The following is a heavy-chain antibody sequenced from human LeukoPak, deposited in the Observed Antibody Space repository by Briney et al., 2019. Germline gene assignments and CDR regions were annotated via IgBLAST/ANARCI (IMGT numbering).Heavy chain of an antibody. CDR2: IDNSGTT. Sequence: PSETLSLTCIVSGGSISSDDYFWTWIRQPPGKGLEWIGYIDNSGTTYYNPSLKSRVTISVDTSKNQFSLKLSSVTAADTAVYYCASPRNRGEDYWGQGTLVTVSS. D-gene: IGHD2/OR15-2a*01. CDR1: GGSISSDDYF. V-gene: IGHV4-30-4*01. J-gene: IGHJ4*02. CDR3: ASPRNRGEDY.